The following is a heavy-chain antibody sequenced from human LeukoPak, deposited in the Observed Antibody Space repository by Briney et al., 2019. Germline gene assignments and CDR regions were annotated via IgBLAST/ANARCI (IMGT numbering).Heavy chain of an antibody. J-gene: IGHJ4*02. Sequence: GGSLRLSCAASGFTFSSYAMHWVRQAPGKGLEYVSAISSNGGSTYYANSVKGRFTISRDNSKNTLYLQMGSLRAEDMAVYYCAREGILGDFDYWGQGTLVTVSS. CDR3: AREGILGDFDY. V-gene: IGHV3-64*01. CDR1: GFTFSSYA. CDR2: ISSNGGST. D-gene: IGHD1-14*01.